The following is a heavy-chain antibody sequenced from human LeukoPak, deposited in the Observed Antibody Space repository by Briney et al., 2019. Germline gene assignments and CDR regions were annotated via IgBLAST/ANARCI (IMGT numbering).Heavy chain of an antibody. CDR2: IYPGDSDT. D-gene: IGHD1-26*01. J-gene: IGHJ3*02. V-gene: IGHV5-51*01. CDR3: ARPGSPGIVNDAFDI. CDR1: GYSFTSYW. Sequence: GASLKISCKGSGYSFTSYWIGWVRQMPGKGLEWMGIIYPGDSDTRYSPSFQGQVTISADKSISTAYLQWSSLKASDTAMYYCARPGSPGIVNDAFDIWGQGTMVTVSS.